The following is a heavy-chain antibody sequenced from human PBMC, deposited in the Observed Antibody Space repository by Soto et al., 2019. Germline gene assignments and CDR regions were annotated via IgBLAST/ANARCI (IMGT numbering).Heavy chain of an antibody. CDR2: ISGSGWQT. CDR1: GFTFNSYV. Sequence: EVRILESGGGFLQPGGSQRLSCVASGFTFNSYVMSWVRQTPEKGLEWVSAISGSGWQTYYAQSVQGRFTIFRDNSKSAFYLHMNSLRAEDSGIYYCAKCRYFDVSGGCANFWGRGTLVTVSS. V-gene: IGHV3-23*01. J-gene: IGHJ2*01. D-gene: IGHD3-9*01. CDR3: AKCRYFDVSGGCANF.